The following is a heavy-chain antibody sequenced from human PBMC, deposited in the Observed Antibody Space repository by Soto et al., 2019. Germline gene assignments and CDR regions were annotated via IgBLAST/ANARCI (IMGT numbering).Heavy chain of an antibody. CDR1: GGTFSSYA. CDR2: IIPIFGTA. D-gene: IGHD6-19*01. J-gene: IGHJ4*02. Sequence: SVKVSCKASGGTFSSYAISWVRQAPGQGLEWMGGIIPIFGTANYAQEFQGRVTLTADASTSTTYMELSSLRSDDTAVYYCARSGSGWSQDYWGLGTLVTVSS. V-gene: IGHV1-69*13. CDR3: ARSGSGWSQDY.